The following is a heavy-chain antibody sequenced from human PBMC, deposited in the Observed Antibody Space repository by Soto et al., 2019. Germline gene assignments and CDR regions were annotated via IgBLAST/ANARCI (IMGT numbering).Heavy chain of an antibody. Sequence: QVHLVQSGAEVKKPGASVKVSCKASGYTFTSYGISWVRQAPGQGLEWMGWISPYNGNAASAQKLQDRVTMTTDTSTSTAYMEVRSLRSDDTAVYYCAREHGQNAFDIWGQGTMVTVSS. V-gene: IGHV1-18*01. CDR2: ISPYNGNA. CDR3: AREHGQNAFDI. J-gene: IGHJ3*02. CDR1: GYTFTSYG.